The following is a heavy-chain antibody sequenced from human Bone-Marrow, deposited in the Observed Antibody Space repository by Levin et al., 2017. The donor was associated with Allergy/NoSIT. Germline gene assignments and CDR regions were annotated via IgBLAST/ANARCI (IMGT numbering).Heavy chain of an antibody. CDR1: GLIVSDNY. J-gene: IGHJ6*04. V-gene: IGHV3-66*02. D-gene: IGHD3-9*01. CDR3: ARTIYDVLTSQMDV. Sequence: ETLSLTCAASGLIVSDNYMTWVRQAPGKGLEWVALIYRGGATYYADVVKGRFTISRDNSKNTMGLQMKDLRPEDTAVYYCARTIYDVLTSQMDVWGKGTTVTVSS. CDR2: IYRGGAT.